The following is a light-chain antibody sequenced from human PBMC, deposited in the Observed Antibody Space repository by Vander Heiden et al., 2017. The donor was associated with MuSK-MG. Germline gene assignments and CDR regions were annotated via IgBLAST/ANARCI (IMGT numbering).Light chain of an antibody. V-gene: IGLV3-9*01. CDR3: QVWDSSTAV. Sequence: SYELTQPLSVSVALGQTARITCGGNNIGSKNVHLYQQKPGQAPVLVIYRDSNPPSGIPERFSGSNSGNTATLTISRAQAGDEADYYCQVWDSSTAVFGGGTKLTVL. CDR1: NIGSKN. J-gene: IGLJ2*01. CDR2: RDS.